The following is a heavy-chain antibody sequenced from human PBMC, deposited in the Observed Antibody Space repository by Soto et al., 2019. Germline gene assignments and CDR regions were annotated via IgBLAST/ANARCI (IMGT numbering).Heavy chain of an antibody. J-gene: IGHJ6*02. CDR3: AAELGFGKLSVV. CDR1: GDTFKNCV. D-gene: IGHD3-10*01. CDR2: IIPLFGTT. Sequence: QVQVVQSGVEVRRPGSSVKVSCKASGDTFKNCVISWVRQAPGQGLEWMGGIIPLFGTTDFAQRFQGRLTITKDESTTTAYMELSRLRSEDTATYYCAAELGFGKLSVVWGQGTKVIVSS. V-gene: IGHV1-69*01.